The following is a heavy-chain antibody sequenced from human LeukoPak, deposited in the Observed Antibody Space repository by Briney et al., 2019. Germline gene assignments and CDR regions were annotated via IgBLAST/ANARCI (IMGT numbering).Heavy chain of an antibody. CDR3: ARHSSGYSYDY. CDR2: IYDSGST. J-gene: IGHJ4*02. CDR1: GGSISSYY. V-gene: IGHV4-59*08. D-gene: IGHD5-18*01. Sequence: SETLSLTCTVSGGSISSYYWGWIRQPPGKGLEWIGYIYDSGSTNYDPSLKSRLTISVDTSKNQFSLKLRSVTAADTAVYYCARHSSGYSYDYWGQGTLVTVSS.